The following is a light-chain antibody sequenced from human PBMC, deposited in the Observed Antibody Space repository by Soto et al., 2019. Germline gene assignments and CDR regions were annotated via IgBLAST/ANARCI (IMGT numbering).Light chain of an antibody. CDR3: QQYGRSGT. J-gene: IGKJ1*01. CDR1: QSISRTY. V-gene: IGKV3-20*01. Sequence: EIVLTQSPGTLSLSLGERATLSCRASQSISRTYLAWYQQKPVQAPRLLIYATSSRATGIPDRFSGSGSGTDFTLTISRLEPEDFAVYYCQQYGRSGTFGQGTKVEIK. CDR2: ATS.